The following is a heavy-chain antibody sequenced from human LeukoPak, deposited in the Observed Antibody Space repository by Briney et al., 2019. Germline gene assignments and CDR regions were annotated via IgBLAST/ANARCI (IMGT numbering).Heavy chain of an antibody. CDR3: ARDGSSSVY. Sequence: SETLSLTCTVSGGSISSSSYYWGWIRQPPGKGLEWIGYIYYSGSTNYNPSLKSRVTISVDTSKNQFSLKLSSVTAADTAVYYCARDGSSSVYWGQGTLVTVSS. D-gene: IGHD6-6*01. V-gene: IGHV4-61*01. CDR1: GGSISSSSYY. J-gene: IGHJ4*02. CDR2: IYYSGST.